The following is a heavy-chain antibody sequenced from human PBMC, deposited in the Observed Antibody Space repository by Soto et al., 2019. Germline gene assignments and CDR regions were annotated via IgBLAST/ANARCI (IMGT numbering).Heavy chain of an antibody. V-gene: IGHV1-69*08. Sequence: ASVKVSCKASGGGNLRDYRTTWVRRAPGQGLEWMGRIIPKLGSANYAQKFQGRVTITADKSTSTAYMELSSLRSEDTAVYYCASRITIFGVVESPYYVDVWGKGTTVTVSS. CDR3: ASRITIFGVVESPYYVDV. D-gene: IGHD3-3*01. J-gene: IGHJ6*03. CDR1: GGGNLRDYR. CDR2: IIPKLGSA.